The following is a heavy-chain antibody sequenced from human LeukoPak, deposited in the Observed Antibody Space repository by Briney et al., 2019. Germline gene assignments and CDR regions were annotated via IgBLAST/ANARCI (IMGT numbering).Heavy chain of an antibody. CDR1: GGSIRSSNYY. V-gene: IGHV4-39*01. Sequence: PSETLSLTCSVSGGSIRSSNYYWGWIRQPPGKGLEWIGSIFYDGNTYSNPSVKSRVTIFVDTSKNQFSLKLTSVTAADTAVYYCARHPIAVAGTGFDYWGQGTLVTVSS. J-gene: IGHJ4*02. CDR3: ARHPIAVAGTGFDY. D-gene: IGHD6-19*01. CDR2: IFYDGNT.